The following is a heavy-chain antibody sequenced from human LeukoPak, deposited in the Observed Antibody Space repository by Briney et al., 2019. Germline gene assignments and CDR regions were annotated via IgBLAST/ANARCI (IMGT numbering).Heavy chain of an antibody. D-gene: IGHD5-24*01. J-gene: IGHJ4*02. CDR1: GGSISSSSYY. Sequence: PSETLSLTCTVSGGSISSSSYYWGWIRQPPGKGLEWIGSIYYSGSTYYNPSLKSRVTISVDTSKNQFSLKLSSVTAADTAVYYCARTGYRWLPYVGFDYWGQGTLVTVSS. CDR2: IYYSGST. CDR3: ARTGYRWLPYVGFDY. V-gene: IGHV4-39*01.